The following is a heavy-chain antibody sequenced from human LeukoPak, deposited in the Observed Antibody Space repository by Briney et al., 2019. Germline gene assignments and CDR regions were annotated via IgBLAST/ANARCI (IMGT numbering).Heavy chain of an antibody. D-gene: IGHD5-12*01. J-gene: IGHJ6*02. Sequence: PGGSLRLSCAASGFTFSRYAMSWVRQAPGKGLEWVSTISGSGGSTYYADSVKGRFTISRDNPKNTLYLQMNSLRVEDTAVYYCARGRDGQYSGYDCLDVWGQGTTVTVSS. V-gene: IGHV3-23*01. CDR3: ARGRDGQYSGYDCLDV. CDR2: ISGSGGST. CDR1: GFTFSRYA.